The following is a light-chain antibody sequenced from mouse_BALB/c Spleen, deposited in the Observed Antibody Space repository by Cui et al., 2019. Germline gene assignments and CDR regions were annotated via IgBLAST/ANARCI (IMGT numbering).Light chain of an antibody. CDR2: STS. Sequence: QLVLTLCQAIMSAFLGERFTMTCTANSSVSSSYLNWCQQKPGSSPKLWIYSTSNLASGGPARFSGGGSGTSYSLTISSMEAEDAATYYCHPYHRSPLTFGAGTKLELK. CDR1: SSVSSSY. J-gene: IGKJ5*01. V-gene: IGKV4-74*01. CDR3: HPYHRSPLT.